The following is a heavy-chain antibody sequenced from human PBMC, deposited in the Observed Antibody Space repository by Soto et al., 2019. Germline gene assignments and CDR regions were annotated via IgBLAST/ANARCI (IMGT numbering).Heavy chain of an antibody. Sequence: QVQLVQSGAEVKKPGASVKVSCTFTSYDINWVRQAAGQGLGWMAWMNPNSGDTRFAQKFQGRVTMTRDTSKFTAYMELSNLRSEDTAVYYCARGPGSSDWRFSYYYMDVWDQGTTVTVSS. D-gene: IGHD6-19*01. CDR3: ARGPGSSDWRFSYYYMDV. V-gene: IGHV1-8*01. CDR2: MNPNSGDT. J-gene: IGHJ6*02. CDR1: FTSYD.